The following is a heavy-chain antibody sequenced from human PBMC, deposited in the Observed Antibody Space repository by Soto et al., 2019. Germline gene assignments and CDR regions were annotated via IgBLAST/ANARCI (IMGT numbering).Heavy chain of an antibody. CDR1: GFTVSSNY. Sequence: EVQLVESGGGLIQPGGSLRLSCAASGFTVSSNYMSWVRQAPGKGLEWVSVIYSGGSTYYADSVKGRFTISRDNSKITLYLKMNSLRAEDTAVYYCARNYDSTAGGACDIWGQGTMVTVSS. D-gene: IGHD3-22*01. CDR3: ARNYDSTAGGACDI. J-gene: IGHJ3*02. CDR2: IYSGGST. V-gene: IGHV3-53*01.